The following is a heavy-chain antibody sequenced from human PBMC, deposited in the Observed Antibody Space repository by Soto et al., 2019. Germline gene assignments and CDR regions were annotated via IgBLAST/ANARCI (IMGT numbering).Heavy chain of an antibody. V-gene: IGHV1-46*03. CDR2: INPSGGST. D-gene: IGHD6-19*01. CDR1: GYTFTSYY. CDR3: ARVRSPYSSGWYYFDY. J-gene: IGHJ4*02. Sequence: QVQLVQSGAEVKKPGASVKVSCKASGYTFTSYYMHWVRQAPGQGLKWMGIINPSGGSTSYAQKFQGRVTMTRDTSTSTVYMELSSLRSEDTAVYYCARVRSPYSSGWYYFDYWGQGTLVTVSS.